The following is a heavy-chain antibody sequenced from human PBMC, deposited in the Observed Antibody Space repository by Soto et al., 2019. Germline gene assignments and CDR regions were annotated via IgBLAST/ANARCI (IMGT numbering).Heavy chain of an antibody. D-gene: IGHD3-3*01. CDR1: GDTFTSYY. CDR2: INPHGGST. J-gene: IGHJ5*02. Sequence: ASVKVSCKAPGDTFTSYYLNWVRQAPGQGLEWMGVINPHGGSTRYAQKFQGRITMTRDTSRSTVYMELSSLRSDDTAIYYCARSSGGNFGIIIEGSNWFDPWGQGTLVTVSS. CDR3: ARSSGGNFGIIIEGSNWFDP. V-gene: IGHV1-46*01.